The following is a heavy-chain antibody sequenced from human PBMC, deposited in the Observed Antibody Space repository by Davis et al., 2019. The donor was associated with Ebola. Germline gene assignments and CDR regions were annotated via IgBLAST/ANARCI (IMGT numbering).Heavy chain of an antibody. CDR1: GFTFSSYA. CDR2: ISYDGSNK. CDR3: ARGGGSQYSSSWTDY. Sequence: PGGSLRLSCAASGFTFSSYAMHWVRQAPGKGLEWVAVISYDGSNKYYADSVKGRFTISRDNSKNTLYLQMNSLRAEDTAVYYCARGGGSQYSSSWTDYWGQGTLVTVSS. J-gene: IGHJ4*02. V-gene: IGHV3-30-3*01. D-gene: IGHD6-13*01.